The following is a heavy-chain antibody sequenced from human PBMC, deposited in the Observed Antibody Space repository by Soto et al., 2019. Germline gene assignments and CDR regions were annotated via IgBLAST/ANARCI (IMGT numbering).Heavy chain of an antibody. J-gene: IGHJ3*02. Sequence: GGSLRLSCAASGFTFSNAWMSWVRQAPGKGLEWVGRIKSKTDGGTTDYAAPVKGRFTISRDDSKNTLYLQMNSLKTEDTAVYYCTTAFKDIVVVPAAVHDAFDIWGQGTMVTVSS. CDR2: IKSKTDGGTT. CDR1: GFTFSNAW. CDR3: TTAFKDIVVVPAAVHDAFDI. V-gene: IGHV3-15*01. D-gene: IGHD2-2*01.